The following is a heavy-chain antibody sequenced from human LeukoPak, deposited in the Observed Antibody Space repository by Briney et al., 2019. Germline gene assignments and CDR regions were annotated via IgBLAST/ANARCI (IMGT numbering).Heavy chain of an antibody. CDR2: IYPGDSGT. D-gene: IGHD5-18*01. V-gene: IGHV5-51*01. Sequence: GESLKISCKGSGYSFTSYWIGWVRQMPGKGLEWMGIIYPGDSGTRYSPSFQGQVTISADKSISTAYLQWSSLKASDTAMYYCARQPNTAMVPFDYWGQGTLVTVSS. J-gene: IGHJ4*02. CDR1: GYSFTSYW. CDR3: ARQPNTAMVPFDY.